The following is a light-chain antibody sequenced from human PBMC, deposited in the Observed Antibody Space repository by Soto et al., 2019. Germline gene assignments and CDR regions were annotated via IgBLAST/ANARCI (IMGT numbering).Light chain of an antibody. CDR1: QTISNY. CDR3: QQSYSTPYT. Sequence: DIQMTQSPSSLSASVGDRVTITCRASQTISNYLNWYQQKPGKAPKLLIYAASSLQSGFPSRFSGRGSGTDFTLTISSLQPDDFATYYCQQSYSTPYTVGRGTRLDIK. J-gene: IGKJ2*01. CDR2: AAS. V-gene: IGKV1-39*01.